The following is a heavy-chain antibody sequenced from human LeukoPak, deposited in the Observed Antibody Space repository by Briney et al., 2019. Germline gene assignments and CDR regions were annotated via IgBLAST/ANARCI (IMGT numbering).Heavy chain of an antibody. D-gene: IGHD2-2*01. CDR2: INHSGST. V-gene: IGHV4-34*01. Sequence: PSETLSLTCAVYGGSFSGYYWSWIRQPPGKGLEWIGEINHSGSTNYNPSLKSRVTISVDTSKNQFSLKLRSVTAADTAVYFCARGGHCTSTDCYNWFDPWGRGTPVIVS. CDR1: GGSFSGYY. CDR3: ARGGHCTSTDCYNWFDP. J-gene: IGHJ5*02.